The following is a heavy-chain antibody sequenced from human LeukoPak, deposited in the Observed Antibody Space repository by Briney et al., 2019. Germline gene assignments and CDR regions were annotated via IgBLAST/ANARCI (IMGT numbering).Heavy chain of an antibody. CDR1: GDSISSSSYF. D-gene: IGHD2-15*01. CDR2: IYYSGST. J-gene: IGHJ4*02. CDR3: ASSSASYLVDY. V-gene: IGHV4-39*01. Sequence: SETLSLTCTVSGDSISSSSYFWGWIRQPPGKGLEWIGNIYYSGSTYYNPSLKSRVTISVDTSKNQFSLKLNSVTAADTAVYYCASSSASYLVDYWGQGTLVTVSS.